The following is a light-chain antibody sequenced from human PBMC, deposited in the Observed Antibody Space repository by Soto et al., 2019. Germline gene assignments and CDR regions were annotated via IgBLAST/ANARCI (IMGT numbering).Light chain of an antibody. V-gene: IGKV3-20*01. CDR1: QSVSRSY. CDR2: GAS. Sequence: IVLTQSPGTLSLSPGERATLSCRASQSVSRSYLAWYQQKPGQAPRLLIYGASSRATGIPYKFSGSGSGTDFTLTISRLEPEDCAVYYCQQYGSSQWTFGQGTKV. J-gene: IGKJ1*01. CDR3: QQYGSSQWT.